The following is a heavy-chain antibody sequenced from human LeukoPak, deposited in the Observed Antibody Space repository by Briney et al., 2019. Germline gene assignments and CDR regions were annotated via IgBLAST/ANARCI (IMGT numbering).Heavy chain of an antibody. V-gene: IGHV3-53*04. J-gene: IGHJ6*02. CDR2: IYSGGST. CDR3: AFSSWPHTGYYYYYGMDV. CDR1: GFTFSSNY. D-gene: IGHD6-13*01. Sequence: GGCLRLSCAASGFTFSSNYMSWVRQAPGKGLDGVSLIYSGGSTYYATSVKGRFTISRHNTKNTLYLKMNSLRAEDTAVYYCAFSSWPHTGYYYYYGMDVWGQGATVTVSS.